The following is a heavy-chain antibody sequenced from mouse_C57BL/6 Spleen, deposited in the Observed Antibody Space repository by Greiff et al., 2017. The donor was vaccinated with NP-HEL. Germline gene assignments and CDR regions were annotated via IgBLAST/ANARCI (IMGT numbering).Heavy chain of an antibody. CDR2: IDPENGDT. CDR3: TTRDGYPSFAY. CDR1: GFNIKDDY. D-gene: IGHD2-3*01. J-gene: IGHJ3*01. Sequence: EVQLQQSGAELVRPGASVKLSCTASGFNIKDDYMHWVKQRPEQGLEWIGWIDPENGDTEYASKFQGKATITADTSSNTAYLQLSSLTSEDTAVYYCTTRDGYPSFAYWGQGTLVTVSA. V-gene: IGHV14-4*01.